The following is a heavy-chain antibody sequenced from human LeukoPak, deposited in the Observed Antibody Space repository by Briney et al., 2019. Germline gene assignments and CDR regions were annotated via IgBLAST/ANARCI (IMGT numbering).Heavy chain of an antibody. D-gene: IGHD3-16*01. CDR3: ARDGGLSYYFDY. CDR2: MNPNSGNT. CDR1: GYTFTSYD. V-gene: IGHV1-8*03. J-gene: IGHJ4*02. Sequence: GASVKVSCKASGYTFTSYDINRVRQATGQGLEWMGWMNPNSGNTGYAQKFQGRVTITRNTSISTAYMELSSLRSEDTAVYYCARDGGLSYYFDYWGQGTLVTVSS.